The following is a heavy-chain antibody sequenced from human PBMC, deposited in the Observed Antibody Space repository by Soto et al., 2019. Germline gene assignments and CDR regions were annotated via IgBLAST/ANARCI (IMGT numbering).Heavy chain of an antibody. V-gene: IGHV4-30-2*01. Sequence: SETLSLTCAVSGGSISSGGYSWSWIRQPPGKGLEWIGYIYHSGSTYYNPSLKSRVTISVDRSKNQFSLKLSSVTAADTAVYYCARGYMARFLEWLSNWFDPWGQGTLVPVSS. J-gene: IGHJ5*02. CDR3: ARGYMARFLEWLSNWFDP. CDR2: IYHSGST. CDR1: GGSISSGGYS. D-gene: IGHD3-3*01.